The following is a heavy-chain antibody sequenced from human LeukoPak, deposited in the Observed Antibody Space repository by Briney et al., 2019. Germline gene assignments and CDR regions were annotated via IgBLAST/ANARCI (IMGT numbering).Heavy chain of an antibody. V-gene: IGHV4-59*08. CDR1: GGSISSYY. Sequence: SETLSLTCTVSGGSISSYYWSWIRQPPGKGLEWIGYIYYSGSTNYDPSLKSRVTISVDTSKNQFSLKLSSVTAADTAVYYCARGRMGSFDYWGQGTLVTVSS. CDR2: IYYSGST. CDR3: ARGRMGSFDY. D-gene: IGHD2-8*01. J-gene: IGHJ4*02.